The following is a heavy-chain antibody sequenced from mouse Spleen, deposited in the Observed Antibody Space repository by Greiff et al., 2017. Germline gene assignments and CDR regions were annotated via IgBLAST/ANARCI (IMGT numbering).Heavy chain of an antibody. J-gene: IGHJ3*01. Sequence: QVQLQQSGAELARPGASVKMSCKASGYTFTSYTMHWVKQRPRQGLEWIGYINPSSGYTKYNQKFKDKATLTADKSSSTAYMQLSSLTSEDSAVYYCARRGAGTDWFAYWGQGTLVTVSA. D-gene: IGHD4-1*01. V-gene: IGHV1-4*01. CDR3: ARRGAGTDWFAY. CDR2: INPSSGYT. CDR1: GYTFTSYT.